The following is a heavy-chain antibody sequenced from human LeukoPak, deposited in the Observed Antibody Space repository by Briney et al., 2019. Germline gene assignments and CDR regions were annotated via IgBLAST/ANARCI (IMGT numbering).Heavy chain of an antibody. CDR3: AKDRGYIWPGRGMEV. Sequence: PGGSLRVSCAASRFTFSNYAMSWVRQAPGNGLEWISSINGSGHNTYYADSVKGRFTISRDNSKNTLYLQMSSLRAQDTAVYYCAKDRGYIWPGRGMEVWGQGTTVTVSS. J-gene: IGHJ6*02. CDR2: INGSGHNT. D-gene: IGHD3-10*01. CDR1: RFTFSNYA. V-gene: IGHV3-23*01.